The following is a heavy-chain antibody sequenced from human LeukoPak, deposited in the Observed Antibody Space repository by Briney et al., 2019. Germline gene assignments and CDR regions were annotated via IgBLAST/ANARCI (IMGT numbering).Heavy chain of an antibody. J-gene: IGHJ4*02. CDR3: ARGEPELLRYFDWLSPSFDY. CDR2: VSASAGST. Sequence: GGSLRLSCAASGFTFSSYAMTWVRQAPGKGLEWVSPVSASAGSTYYADSVKGRFTISRDNSKNTLYLQMNSLRAEDTALYYCARGEPELLRYFDWLSPSFDYWGQGTLVTVSS. D-gene: IGHD3-9*01. V-gene: IGHV3-23*01. CDR1: GFTFSSYA.